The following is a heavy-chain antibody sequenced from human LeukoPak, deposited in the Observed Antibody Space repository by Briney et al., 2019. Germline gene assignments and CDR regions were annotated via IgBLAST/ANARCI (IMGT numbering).Heavy chain of an antibody. CDR3: AREYSSSFDY. J-gene: IGHJ4*02. CDR1: GGSINSYY. CDR2: MYYSGST. Sequence: SETLSLTCTVSGGSINSYYWSWIRQPPGKGLEWIGYMYYSGSTNYNPSLKSRVTISVDTSKNQFSLKLSSVTAADTAVYYCAREYSSSFDYWGQGTLVTVSS. D-gene: IGHD6-6*01. V-gene: IGHV4-59*01.